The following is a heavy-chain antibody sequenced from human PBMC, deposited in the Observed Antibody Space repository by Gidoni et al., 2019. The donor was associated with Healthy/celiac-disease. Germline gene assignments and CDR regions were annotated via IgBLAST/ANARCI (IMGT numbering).Heavy chain of an antibody. D-gene: IGHD6-6*01. CDR3: ARPFGAGIAARPFDY. Sequence: QVQLVESGGGVVQPGRSLRLSCAASGFTFSSYGMHWVRQAPGKGLEWVAVIWYDGSNKYYADSVKGRFTISRDNSKNTLYLQMNSLRAEDTAVYYCARPFGAGIAARPFDYWGQGTLVTVSS. J-gene: IGHJ4*02. CDR1: GFTFSSYG. CDR2: IWYDGSNK. V-gene: IGHV3-33*01.